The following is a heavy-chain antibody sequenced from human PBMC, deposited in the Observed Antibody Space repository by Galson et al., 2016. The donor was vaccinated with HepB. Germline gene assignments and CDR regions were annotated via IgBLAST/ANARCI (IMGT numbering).Heavy chain of an antibody. CDR1: GFTFDDYA. CDR2: ISWNSRRI. Sequence: SLRLSCAASGFTFDDYAMSWVRQTPGKGLEWVSTISWNSRRIDYADSVKGRFTVSRDNAKNSLHLQMNSLKTEDTALYYCAKDRGNLNYYQLYGLDVWGQGTTATVSS. V-gene: IGHV3-9*01. J-gene: IGHJ6*02. D-gene: IGHD3-10*01. CDR3: AKDRGNLNYYQLYGLDV.